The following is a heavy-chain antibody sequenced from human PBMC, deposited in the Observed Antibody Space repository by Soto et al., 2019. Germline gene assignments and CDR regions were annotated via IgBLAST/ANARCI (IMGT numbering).Heavy chain of an antibody. J-gene: IGHJ4*02. D-gene: IGHD6-6*01. CDR2: IYYSGST. CDR3: ARVEAARPYYFDY. CDR1: GGSISSYY. Sequence: PSETLSLTCTVSGGSISSYYWSWIRQPPGKGLEWIGYIYYSGSTNYNPSLKSRVTISVDTSKNQFSLKLSSVTAADTAVYYCARVEAARPYYFDYWGQGTLVTVSS. V-gene: IGHV4-59*01.